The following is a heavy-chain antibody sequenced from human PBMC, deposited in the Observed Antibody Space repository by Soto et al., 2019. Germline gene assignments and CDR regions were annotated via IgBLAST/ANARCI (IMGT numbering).Heavy chain of an antibody. CDR1: GFTVSSNY. CDR3: AKDSIQLWLADYYYGMDV. J-gene: IGHJ6*02. CDR2: IYSGGST. V-gene: IGHV3-53*04. D-gene: IGHD5-18*01. Sequence: GGSLRLSCAASGFTVSSNYMSWVRQAPGKGLEWVSVIYSGGSTYYADSVKGRFTISRHNSKNTLYLQMNSLRAEDTAVYYCAKDSIQLWLADYYYGMDVWGQGTTVTVSS.